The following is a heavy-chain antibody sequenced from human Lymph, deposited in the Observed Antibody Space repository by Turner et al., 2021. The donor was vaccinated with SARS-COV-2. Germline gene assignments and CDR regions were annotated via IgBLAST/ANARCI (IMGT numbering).Heavy chain of an antibody. Sequence: QVQLVESGGGVVQPGRYLRLSCAASGFTFSTYAIYWVRQAPGKGLEWVAVISYDGSNKYYADSVKGRFTISRDNSKNTLYLQMNSLRAEDTAVYYCARYASGGYFYYGMDVWGQGTTVTVSS. CDR3: ARYASGGYFYYGMDV. V-gene: IGHV3-30*04. CDR1: GFTFSTYA. D-gene: IGHD3-10*01. J-gene: IGHJ6*02. CDR2: ISYDGSNK.